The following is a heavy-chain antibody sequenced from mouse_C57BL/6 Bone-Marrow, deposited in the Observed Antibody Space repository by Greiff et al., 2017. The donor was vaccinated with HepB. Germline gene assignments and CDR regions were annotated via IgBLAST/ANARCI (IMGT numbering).Heavy chain of an antibody. CDR3: ARSMTYYSNYVGWYFDV. V-gene: IGHV1-12*01. J-gene: IGHJ1*03. D-gene: IGHD2-5*01. CDR2: IYPGNGDT. CDR1: GYTFTSYN. Sequence: VQLQQSGAELVRPGASVKMSCKASGYTFTSYNMHWVKQTPRQGLEWIGAIYPGNGDTSYNQKFKGKATLTVDKSSSTAYMQLSSLTSEDSAVYFCARSMTYYSNYVGWYFDVWGTGTTVTVSS.